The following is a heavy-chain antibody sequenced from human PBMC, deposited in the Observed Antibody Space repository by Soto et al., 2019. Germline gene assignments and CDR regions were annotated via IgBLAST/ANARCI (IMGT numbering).Heavy chain of an antibody. J-gene: IGHJ4*02. CDR2: VGTANANT. V-gene: IGHV1-18*01. CDR3: ARELSTDPTAYYSFAY. D-gene: IGHD3-9*01. CDR1: GYTFTAYG. Sequence: ASVKVSCKTSGYTFTAYGLAWLRQAPGQRPEWLGWVGTANANTNYAEKFQGRVTMTSDGSTTTPYMELRSLRSDDTAVYYCARELSTDPTAYYSFAYWGQGTLGTVS.